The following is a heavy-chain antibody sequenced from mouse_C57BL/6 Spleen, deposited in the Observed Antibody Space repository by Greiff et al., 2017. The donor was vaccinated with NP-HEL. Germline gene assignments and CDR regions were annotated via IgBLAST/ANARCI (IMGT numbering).Heavy chain of an antibody. J-gene: IGHJ3*01. D-gene: IGHD2-4*01. Sequence: EVQLQQSGPGLVKPSQSLSLTCSVTGYSITSGYYWNWIRQFPGNKLEWMGYISYDGSNNYNPSLKNRISITRDTSKNQFFLKLNSVTTEDTATYYCAREDYDLAWFAYWGQGTLVTVSA. V-gene: IGHV3-6*01. CDR1: GYSITSGYY. CDR3: AREDYDLAWFAY. CDR2: ISYDGSN.